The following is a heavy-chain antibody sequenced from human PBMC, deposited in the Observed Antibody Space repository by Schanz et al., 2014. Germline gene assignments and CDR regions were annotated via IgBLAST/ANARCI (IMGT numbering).Heavy chain of an antibody. CDR1: GFTFSSYA. V-gene: IGHV3-23*01. CDR2: ITDSGGST. Sequence: EVQLLESGGGLVQPGGSLRLSCAASGFTFSSYAMSWVRQAPGKGLEWVSAITDSGGSTYYADSVQGRFTLSKDFSKDTLYLQLTSLRPEDTAVYYCARLATSKSRLGDAVDIWGQGTMVTVSS. CDR3: ARLATSKSRLGDAVDI. D-gene: IGHD6-6*01. J-gene: IGHJ3*02.